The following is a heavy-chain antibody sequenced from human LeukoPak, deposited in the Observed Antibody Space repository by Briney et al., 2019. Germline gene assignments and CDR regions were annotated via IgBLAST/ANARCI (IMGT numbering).Heavy chain of an antibody. Sequence: SETLSLTCTVSGGSISSYYWSWTRQPPGKGLEWIGYIYYSGSTNYNPSLKSRVTISVDTSKNLFSLKLSSVTAADTAVYYCARGYRYYDILTGYQNWFDPWGQGTLVTVSS. V-gene: IGHV4-59*12. CDR1: GGSISSYY. J-gene: IGHJ5*02. CDR2: IYYSGST. D-gene: IGHD3-9*01. CDR3: ARGYRYYDILTGYQNWFDP.